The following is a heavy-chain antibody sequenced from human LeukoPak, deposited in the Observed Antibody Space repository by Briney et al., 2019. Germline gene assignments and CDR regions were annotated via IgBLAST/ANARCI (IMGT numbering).Heavy chain of an antibody. CDR3: ARDRAYYYYGMDV. J-gene: IGHJ6*02. Sequence: AAVTVSCKASGYTFSGNYIHWVRQAPGQGLEWMGWINPSTGGTNYAQKFQGRVTMTSDTSISTSYMELSRLTSDDTAVYFCARDRAYYYYGMDVWGQGTTVTVSS. CDR2: INPSTGGT. V-gene: IGHV1-2*02. CDR1: GYTFSGNY.